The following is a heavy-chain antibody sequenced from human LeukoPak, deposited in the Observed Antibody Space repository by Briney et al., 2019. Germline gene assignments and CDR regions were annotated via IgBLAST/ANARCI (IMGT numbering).Heavy chain of an antibody. CDR1: GFTFSNYS. D-gene: IGHD3-9*01. CDR2: ISSSSSYI. J-gene: IGHJ4*02. Sequence: GSLRLSCAASGFTFSNYSMNWVRQAPGKGLEWVASISSSSSYIYYADSVKGRFTISRDNAKDSLYLQMNSLRAEDTAVYYCARDSAYYDILSGYSYFDYWGQGTLVTVSS. V-gene: IGHV3-21*01. CDR3: ARDSAYYDILSGYSYFDY.